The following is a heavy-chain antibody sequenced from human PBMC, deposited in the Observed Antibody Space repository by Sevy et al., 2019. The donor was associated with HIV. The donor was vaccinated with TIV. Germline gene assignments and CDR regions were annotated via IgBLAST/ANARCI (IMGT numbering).Heavy chain of an antibody. CDR2: INQDGSEK. D-gene: IGHD6-19*01. V-gene: IGHV3-7*01. J-gene: IGHJ1*01. CDR1: GFTFSSYL. CDR3: ARPPYGAVSIAEYFQH. Sequence: GGSLRLSCAASGFTFSSYLMTWVRQAPGKGLEWVANINQDGSEKYYVDSVKGRFTISSDNAKNSLYLQMNSLRAEDTAVYYCARPPYGAVSIAEYFQHWGQGTLVTVSS.